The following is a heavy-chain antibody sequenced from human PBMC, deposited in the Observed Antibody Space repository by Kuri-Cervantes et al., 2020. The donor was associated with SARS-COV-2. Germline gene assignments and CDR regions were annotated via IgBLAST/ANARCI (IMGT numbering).Heavy chain of an antibody. Sequence: GESLKISCAASGFTSSSYAMHWVRQAPGKGLEWVAVISYDGSNKYYADSVKGRFTISRDNSKNTLYLQMNSLRAEDTAVYYCAKDQGDSYGISYFDYWGQGTLVTVSS. J-gene: IGHJ4*02. CDR1: GFTSSSYA. CDR3: AKDQGDSYGISYFDY. V-gene: IGHV3-30-3*02. D-gene: IGHD5-18*01. CDR2: ISYDGSNK.